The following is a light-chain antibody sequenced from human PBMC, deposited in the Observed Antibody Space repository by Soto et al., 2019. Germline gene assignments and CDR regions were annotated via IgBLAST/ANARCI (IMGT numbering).Light chain of an antibody. J-gene: IGKJ1*01. Sequence: EIVLTQSPATLSSFPGDRVTLSCRASQAVNTRLAWYQHKPGQAPRLLIYLTSNRAAGIPARFSGSGSETEFTLTISSLQPEDFATYYCQQYNSYPWTFGQGTKVDIK. CDR2: LTS. V-gene: IGKV3D-15*01. CDR3: QQYNSYPWT. CDR1: QAVNTR.